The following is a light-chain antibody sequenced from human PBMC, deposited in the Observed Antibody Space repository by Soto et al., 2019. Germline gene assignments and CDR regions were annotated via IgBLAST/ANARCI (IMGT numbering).Light chain of an antibody. CDR3: SSYTTISPYV. CDR1: SSDVGNYNY. V-gene: IGLV2-14*01. J-gene: IGLJ1*01. Sequence: QAALTQPASVSGSPGQSITISCTGTSSDVGNYNYVSWYQQYPGRVPKLLIYMVSNRPSGVSNRFSGSKSGNTASLTISGLQAEDEADYYCSSYTTISPYVFGTGTKVTVL. CDR2: MVS.